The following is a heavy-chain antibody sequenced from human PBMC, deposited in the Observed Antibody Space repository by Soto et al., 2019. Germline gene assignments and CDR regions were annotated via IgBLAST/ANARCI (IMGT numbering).Heavy chain of an antibody. J-gene: IGHJ5*02. CDR1: GGSISSYY. CDR3: ARGSGSYYEGNWFDP. Sequence: PSETLSLTCTVSGGSISSYYWSWIRQPPGKGLEWIGYIYYSGSTNYNPSLKSRVTISVDTSKNQFSLKLSSVTAADTAVYYCARGSGSYYEGNWFDPWGQGTLVTVSS. V-gene: IGHV4-59*01. D-gene: IGHD3-10*01. CDR2: IYYSGST.